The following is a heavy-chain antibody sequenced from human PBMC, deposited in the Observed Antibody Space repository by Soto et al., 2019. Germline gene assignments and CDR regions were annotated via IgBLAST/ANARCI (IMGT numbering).Heavy chain of an antibody. Sequence: SETLSLTCAVSGGSISSSNWWSWVRQPPGRGLEWIGEIYHSGSTNYNPSLKSRATISVDKSKNQFSLKLSSVTAADTAVYYCARAAMGGSSWPFDYWGQGTLVTVS. D-gene: IGHD6-13*01. J-gene: IGHJ4*02. CDR2: IYHSGST. CDR1: GGSISSSNW. CDR3: ARAAMGGSSWPFDY. V-gene: IGHV4-4*02.